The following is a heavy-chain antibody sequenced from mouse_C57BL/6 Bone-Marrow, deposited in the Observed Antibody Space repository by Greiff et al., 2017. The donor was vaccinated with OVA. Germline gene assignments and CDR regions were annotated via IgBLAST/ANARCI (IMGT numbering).Heavy chain of an antibody. Sequence: EVQRVESGAELVKPGASVKLSCTASGFNIKDYYMHWVKQRTEQGLEWIGRIDPEDGETKYAPKFQGKATITADTSSNTAYLQLSSLTSEDTAVYYCAYHSNYFAWFAYWGQGTLVTVSA. CDR1: GFNIKDYY. D-gene: IGHD2-5*01. CDR3: AYHSNYFAWFAY. J-gene: IGHJ3*01. V-gene: IGHV14-2*01. CDR2: IDPEDGET.